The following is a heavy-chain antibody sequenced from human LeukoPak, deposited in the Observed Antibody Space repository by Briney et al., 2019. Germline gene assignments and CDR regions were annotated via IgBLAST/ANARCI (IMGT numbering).Heavy chain of an antibody. V-gene: IGHV1-69*13. J-gene: IGHJ6*02. Sequence: SVTVSCKASGGTFSSYAISWVRQAPGQGLEWMGGIIPIFGTANYAQKFQGRVTITADESTSTAYMELSSLRSEDTAVYYCARDLIAVAGTDSYYYYGMDVWGQGTTVTVSS. CDR2: IIPIFGTA. CDR1: GGTFSSYA. D-gene: IGHD6-19*01. CDR3: ARDLIAVAGTDSYYYYGMDV.